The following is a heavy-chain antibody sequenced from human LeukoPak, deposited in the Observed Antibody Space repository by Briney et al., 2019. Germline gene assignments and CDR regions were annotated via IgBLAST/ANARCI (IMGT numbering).Heavy chain of an antibody. CDR1: GFTFGDYA. V-gene: IGHV3-23*01. CDR2: ISGSGGST. CDR3: AKETYSSGWYPYFDY. Sequence: GGSLRLSCTASGFTFGDYAMSWVRQAPGKGLEWVSAISGSGGSTYYADSVKGRFTISGDNSKNTLYLQMNSLRAEDTAVYYCAKETYSSGWYPYFDYWGQGTLVTVSS. J-gene: IGHJ4*02. D-gene: IGHD6-19*01.